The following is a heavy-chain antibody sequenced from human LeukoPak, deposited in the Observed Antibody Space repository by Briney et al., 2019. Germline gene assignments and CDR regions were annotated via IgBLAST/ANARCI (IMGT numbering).Heavy chain of an antibody. CDR1: GFTVSSNY. CDR2: IYSGGST. J-gene: IGHJ3*02. Sequence: GGSLRLSCAASGFTVSSNYMSWVRQAPGKGLEWVSVIYSGGSTYYADSVKGRFTISRDNSKNTLYLQMNSLRAEDTAVYYCARDRARGDFWSGYYQGDAFDIWGQGTMVTVSS. D-gene: IGHD3-3*01. CDR3: ARDRARGDFWSGYYQGDAFDI. V-gene: IGHV3-66*01.